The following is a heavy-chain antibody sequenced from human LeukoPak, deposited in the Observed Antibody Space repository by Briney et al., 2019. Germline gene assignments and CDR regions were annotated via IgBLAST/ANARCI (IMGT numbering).Heavy chain of an antibody. CDR3: AYSSWTWTFGY. J-gene: IGHJ4*02. V-gene: IGHV1-2*06. Sequence: ASVKVSCKASGYTFTGYYMHWVRQAPGQGLEWMGRINPNSGGTNYAQKFQGRATMTRDTSISTAYMELSRLRSDDTAVYYCAYSSWTWTFGYWGQGTLVTVSS. CDR1: GYTFTGYY. D-gene: IGHD6-13*01. CDR2: INPNSGGT.